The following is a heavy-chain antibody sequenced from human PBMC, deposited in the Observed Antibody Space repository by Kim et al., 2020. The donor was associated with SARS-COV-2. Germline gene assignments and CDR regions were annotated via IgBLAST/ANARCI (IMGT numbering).Heavy chain of an antibody. J-gene: IGHJ6*02. D-gene: IGHD3-10*01. CDR1: GYSFTSYW. Sequence: GESLKISCKGSGYSFTSYWISWVRQMPGKGLEWMGRIDPSDSYTNYSPSFQGHVTISADKSISTAYLQWSSLKALDTAMYYCARLVMVRGITPRNYYYYGMDVWGQGTTVTVSS. CDR3: ARLVMVRGITPRNYYYYGMDV. V-gene: IGHV5-10-1*01. CDR2: IDPSDSYT.